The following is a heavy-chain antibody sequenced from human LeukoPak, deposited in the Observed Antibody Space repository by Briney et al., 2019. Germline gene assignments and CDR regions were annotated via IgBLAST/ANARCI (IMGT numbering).Heavy chain of an antibody. CDR3: ARDLGQYYDTSDNWFDP. Sequence: GGSLRLSCAASGFTFSSYSMNWVRQAPGKGLVWVSRINSDGINTSYADSVKGRFTISRDNAKNTLNLQMNSMRAEDTAVYYCARDLGQYYDTSDNWFDPWGQGTLVTVSS. V-gene: IGHV3-74*01. D-gene: IGHD3-22*01. CDR1: GFTFSSYS. J-gene: IGHJ5*02. CDR2: INSDGINT.